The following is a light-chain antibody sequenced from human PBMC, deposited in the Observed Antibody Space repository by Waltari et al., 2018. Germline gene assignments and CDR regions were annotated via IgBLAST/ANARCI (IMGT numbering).Light chain of an antibody. J-gene: IGLJ1*01. Sequence: SYELNDSISVSVALGQTAKIACGGDNIGSKSVHWYQQKPGQPPILVIYRDIRRPSGIPERFSGSNSGNTATLTISRAQVVDEADYFCQVWASGTYIFAGGTKLTVL. CDR3: QVWASGTYI. CDR2: RDI. V-gene: IGLV3-9*01. CDR1: NIGSKS.